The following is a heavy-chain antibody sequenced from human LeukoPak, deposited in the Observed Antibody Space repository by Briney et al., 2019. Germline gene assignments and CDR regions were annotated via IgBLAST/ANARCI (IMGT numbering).Heavy chain of an antibody. V-gene: IGHV3-23*01. Sequence: GGSLRLSCAASGFTFSSYAMSWVRQAPGKGLEWVSAISGSGGSTYYADSVKGRFTISRDNSKNTLYLQMNSLRAEDTAVYYCAKGTKRKLLWFGELLEVYFDYWGQGALVTVSS. J-gene: IGHJ4*02. D-gene: IGHD3-10*01. CDR2: ISGSGGST. CDR1: GFTFSSYA. CDR3: AKGTKRKLLWFGELLEVYFDY.